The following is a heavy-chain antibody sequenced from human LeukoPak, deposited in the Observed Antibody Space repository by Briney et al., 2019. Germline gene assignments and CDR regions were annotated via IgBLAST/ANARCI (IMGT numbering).Heavy chain of an antibody. J-gene: IGHJ4*02. Sequence: GGSLRLSCAASGFTFSTYAMSWVRQAPGKGLEWVSGVSGSGGGTYYADSVKGRFTISRDNSKNTLYLQMNSLRAEDTAVYYCAKTRDYYDSSGYYYYFDYWGQGTLVTVSS. CDR2: VSGSGGGT. V-gene: IGHV3-23*01. CDR3: AKTRDYYDSSGYYYYFDY. CDR1: GFTFSTYA. D-gene: IGHD3-22*01.